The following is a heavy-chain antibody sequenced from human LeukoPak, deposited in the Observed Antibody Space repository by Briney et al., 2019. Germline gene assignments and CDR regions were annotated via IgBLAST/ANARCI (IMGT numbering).Heavy chain of an antibody. Sequence: SETLSLTCTVSGGSISSYYWSWIRQPPGKGLEWIGRIYTSGSTNYNPSLKSRVTISVDTSKNQFSLKLSSVTAADTAVYYRARDRGSGLNWFDPWGQGTLVTVSS. J-gene: IGHJ5*02. D-gene: IGHD6-19*01. CDR2: IYTSGST. CDR1: GGSISSYY. CDR3: ARDRGSGLNWFDP. V-gene: IGHV4-4*08.